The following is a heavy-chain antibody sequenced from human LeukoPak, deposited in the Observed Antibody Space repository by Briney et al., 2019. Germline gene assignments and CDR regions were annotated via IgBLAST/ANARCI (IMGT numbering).Heavy chain of an antibody. Sequence: PGRSLSFYCAASGFTFSSYGMHWVRQAPGKGLEWVAVIWYDGSNKYYADSVKGRFTISRDNSKNTLYLQMNSLRAEDTAVYYCAREGAPYSSSWYVDYWGQGTLVTVSS. V-gene: IGHV3-33*01. CDR1: GFTFSSYG. J-gene: IGHJ4*02. CDR2: IWYDGSNK. CDR3: AREGAPYSSSWYVDY. D-gene: IGHD6-13*01.